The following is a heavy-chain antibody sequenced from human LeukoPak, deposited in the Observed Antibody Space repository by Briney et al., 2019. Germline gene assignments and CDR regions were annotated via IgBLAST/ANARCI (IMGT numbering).Heavy chain of an antibody. CDR3: ARRPPYCTNGVCLDV. D-gene: IGHD2-8*01. CDR2: INPNSGGT. Sequence: GASVKVSCKASGYTFTGYYMHWVRQAPGQGLEWMGRINPNSGGTNYAQKFQGRVTMTRDTSISTAYMELSRLRSDDTAVYYCARRPPYCTNGVCLDVWGKGTTVTVSS. V-gene: IGHV1-2*06. J-gene: IGHJ6*04. CDR1: GYTFTGYY.